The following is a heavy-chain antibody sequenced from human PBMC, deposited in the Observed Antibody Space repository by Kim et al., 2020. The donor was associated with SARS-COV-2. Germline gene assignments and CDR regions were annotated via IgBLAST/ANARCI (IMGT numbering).Heavy chain of an antibody. J-gene: IGHJ4*02. CDR2: IYYSGST. Sequence: SETLSLTCTVSGGSVSSGTYYWSWIRQPPGKELEWIGYIYYSGSTNYNPSLKSRVTISVDTSKNQFSLNLSSVTAADTAVYYCARGRSIVSAGTIDNWGQGTLVTVSS. D-gene: IGHD6-13*01. V-gene: IGHV4-61*01. CDR1: GGSVSSGTYY. CDR3: ARGRSIVSAGTIDN.